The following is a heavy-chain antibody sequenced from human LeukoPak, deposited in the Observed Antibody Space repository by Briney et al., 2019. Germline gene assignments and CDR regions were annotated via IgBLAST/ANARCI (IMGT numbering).Heavy chain of an antibody. D-gene: IGHD3-10*01. CDR2: ISGSGGST. J-gene: IGHJ3*02. Sequence: PGGSLRLSCAASGFTFSSYAMSWVRQAPGKGLEWVSAISGSGGSTYYADSVKGRFTISRDNSKNTLYLQMNSLRAEDTAVYYCAKDLLLSITMVRGTVGAFDIWGQGTMVTVSS. V-gene: IGHV3-23*01. CDR1: GFTFSSYA. CDR3: AKDLLLSITMVRGTVGAFDI.